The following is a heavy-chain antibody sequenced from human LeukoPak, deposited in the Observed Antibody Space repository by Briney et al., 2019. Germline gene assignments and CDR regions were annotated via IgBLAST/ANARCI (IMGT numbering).Heavy chain of an antibody. CDR3: ARLRYCSGGSCYDFDY. CDR1: GYSFTSYS. V-gene: IGHV5-51*01. J-gene: IGHJ4*02. D-gene: IGHD2-15*01. Sequence: GESLKISWKGSGYSFTSYSIGWVRQMHGKGLEWMGIIYPGDSDTRYSPSFQGQVTISADKSISTAYLQWSSLKASDTAMYYCARLRYCSGGSCYDFDYWDQGTLVTVSS. CDR2: IYPGDSDT.